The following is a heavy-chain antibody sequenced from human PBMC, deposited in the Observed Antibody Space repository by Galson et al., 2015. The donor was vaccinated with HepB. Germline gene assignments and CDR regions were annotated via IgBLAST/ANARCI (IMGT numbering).Heavy chain of an antibody. J-gene: IGHJ3*02. CDR3: ARDSDIVVVRAASDI. Sequence: SVKVSCKASGGTFSSYTISWVRQAPGQGLEWMGRIIPILGIANYAQKFQGRVTITADKSTSTAYMELSSLRSEDTAVYYCARDSDIVVVRAASDIWGQGTMVTVSS. V-gene: IGHV1-69*02. CDR2: IIPILGIA. CDR1: GGTFSSYT. D-gene: IGHD2-15*01.